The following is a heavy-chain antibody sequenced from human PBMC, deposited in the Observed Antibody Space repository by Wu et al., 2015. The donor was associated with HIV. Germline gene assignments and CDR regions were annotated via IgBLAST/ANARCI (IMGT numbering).Heavy chain of an antibody. CDR2: MNPNSGNT. D-gene: IGHD3-10*01. CDR3: ASVRTGYYYGSGSYYPFTYFDY. J-gene: IGHJ4*02. V-gene: IGHV1-8*01. CDR1: GYTFTSYD. Sequence: QVQLVQSGAEVKKPGASVKVSCKASGYTFTSYDINWVRQATGQGLEWMGWMNPNSGNTGYAQKFQGRVTMTRNTSISTAYMELSSLRSEDTAVYYCASVRTGYYYGSGSYYPFTYFDYWGQGTLVTVSS.